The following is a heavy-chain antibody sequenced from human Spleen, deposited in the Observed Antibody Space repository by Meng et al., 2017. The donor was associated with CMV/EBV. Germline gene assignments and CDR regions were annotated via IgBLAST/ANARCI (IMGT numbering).Heavy chain of an antibody. D-gene: IGHD1-26*01. Sequence: YCKASGYTFTGYEKHWVRQAHGQWLEWTGWINPNSGGTNYAQKFQGRVTMTRDTSISTAYMELCSLTSDDTALYYCARDQYRGSYDYWGQGTLVTVSS. CDR3: ARDQYRGSYDY. V-gene: IGHV1-2*02. J-gene: IGHJ4*02. CDR1: GYTFTGYE. CDR2: INPNSGGT.